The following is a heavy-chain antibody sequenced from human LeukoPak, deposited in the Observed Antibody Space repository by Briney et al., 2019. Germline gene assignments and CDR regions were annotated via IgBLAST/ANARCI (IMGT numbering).Heavy chain of an antibody. J-gene: IGHJ5*02. CDR3: ARPLHCSSTTCYDWFDP. D-gene: IGHD2-2*01. V-gene: IGHV4-59*12. CDR1: GGSISSYY. CDR2: IYYSGST. Sequence: SETLSLTCTVSGGSISSYYWSWIRQPPGKGLEWIGYIYYSGSTNYNPSLKSRVTISIDTSKNQFSLKLSSVTAADTAIYYCARPLHCSSTTCYDWFDPWGQGTLVTVSS.